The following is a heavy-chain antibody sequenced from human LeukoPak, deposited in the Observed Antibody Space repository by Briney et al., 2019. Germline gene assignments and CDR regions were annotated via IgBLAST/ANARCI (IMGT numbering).Heavy chain of an antibody. J-gene: IGHJ4*02. CDR1: GGSISSSSYY. CDR2: IYYSGST. D-gene: IGHD6-13*01. Sequence: PSETLSLTCTVSGGSISSSSYYWGWIRQPPGKGLEWIGGIYYSGSTYYNPSLKSRVTISVDTSKNQFSLKLSSVTAADTAVYYCARDSSAAGIRYYFDYWGQGTLVTVSS. V-gene: IGHV4-39*07. CDR3: ARDSSAAGIRYYFDY.